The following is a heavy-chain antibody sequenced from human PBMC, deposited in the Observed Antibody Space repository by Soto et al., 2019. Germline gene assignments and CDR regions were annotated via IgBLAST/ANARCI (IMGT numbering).Heavy chain of an antibody. Sequence: QVQLQESGPGLVKPSETLSLTCTVSGGSVSSGSYYWSWIRQPPGKGLEWIGYIYYSGSTNYNPSLKSRVPISVDTSKNQFSRKLSPVTAADTAVHYCGRGLYIPYCTNGVCYTGWFDPWGQGTLVTVSS. CDR2: IYYSGST. D-gene: IGHD2-8*01. V-gene: IGHV4-61*01. CDR3: GRGLYIPYCTNGVCYTGWFDP. CDR1: GGSVSSGSYY. J-gene: IGHJ5*02.